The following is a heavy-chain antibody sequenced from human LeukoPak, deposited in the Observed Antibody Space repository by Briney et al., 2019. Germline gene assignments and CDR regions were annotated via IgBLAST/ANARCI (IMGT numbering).Heavy chain of an antibody. Sequence: PGGSLRLSCAASGFTFSSYAMSWVRQAPGKGLEWVSAISGSGGSTYYADSVKGRFTISRDNSKNTLYLQMNSLRAEDTAVYYCAKDRDYDILTGYSDWFDPWGQGTLVTVSS. CDR3: AKDRDYDILTGYSDWFDP. J-gene: IGHJ5*02. CDR1: GFTFSSYA. V-gene: IGHV3-23*01. CDR2: ISGSGGST. D-gene: IGHD3-9*01.